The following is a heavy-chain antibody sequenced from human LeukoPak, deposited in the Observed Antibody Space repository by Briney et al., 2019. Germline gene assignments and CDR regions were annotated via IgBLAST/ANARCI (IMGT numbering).Heavy chain of an antibody. V-gene: IGHV3-74*01. Sequence: GGSLRLSCAASGFTFSSYAMSWVRQAPGKGLVWVSRINSDGSSTSYADSVKGRFTISRDNAKNTLYLQMNSLRAEDTAVYYCARDVTVTTRRDLDYWGQGTLVTVSS. CDR3: ARDVTVTTRRDLDY. CDR1: GFTFSSYA. D-gene: IGHD4-17*01. J-gene: IGHJ4*02. CDR2: INSDGSST.